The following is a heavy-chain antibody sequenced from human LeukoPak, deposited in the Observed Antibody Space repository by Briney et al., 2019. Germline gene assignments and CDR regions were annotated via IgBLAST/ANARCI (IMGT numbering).Heavy chain of an antibody. J-gene: IGHJ4*02. V-gene: IGHV1-69*01. CDR2: IIPIFGTA. CDR3: ARGLIAAAGTGYFDY. Sequence: SVKVSCKASGGTFSSYAISWVRQAPGQGLEWMGGIIPIFGTANYAQKFQGRVTITADESTSTAYMELSSLRSEDTAVYYCARGLIAAAGTGYFDYWGQGTLVTVSS. D-gene: IGHD6-13*01. CDR1: GGTFSSYA.